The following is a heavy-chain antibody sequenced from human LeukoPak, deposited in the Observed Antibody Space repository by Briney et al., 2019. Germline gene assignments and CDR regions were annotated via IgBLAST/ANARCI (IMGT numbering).Heavy chain of an antibody. CDR3: ARSTFVGDGYRVFDY. Sequence: PSETLSLTCTVSGGSISSYYWSWIRQPPGKGLEWIGYIYYSGSTNYNPSLKSRVTISVDTSKNQFSLKLISVTAADTAVYYCARSTFVGDGYRVFDYWGQGTLVTVSS. D-gene: IGHD5-24*01. CDR2: IYYSGST. V-gene: IGHV4-59*01. CDR1: GGSISSYY. J-gene: IGHJ4*02.